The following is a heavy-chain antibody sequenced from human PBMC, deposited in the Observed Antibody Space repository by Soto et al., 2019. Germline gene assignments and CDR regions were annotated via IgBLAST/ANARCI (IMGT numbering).Heavy chain of an antibody. J-gene: IGHJ4*02. CDR3: AKPVLRFLEWSYFDY. CDR1: GFTFSSYA. D-gene: IGHD3-3*01. V-gene: IGHV3-23*01. Sequence: GGSLRLSWAASGFTFSSYAMSWVRQAPGKGLEWVSAISGSGGSTYYADSVRGRFIISRDNSKNTLYLQMNSLRAEDTAVYYCAKPVLRFLEWSYFDYWGQGTLVTVSS. CDR2: ISGSGGST.